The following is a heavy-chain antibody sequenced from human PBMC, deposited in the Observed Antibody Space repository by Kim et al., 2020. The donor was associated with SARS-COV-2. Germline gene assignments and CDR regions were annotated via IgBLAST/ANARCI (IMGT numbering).Heavy chain of an antibody. CDR2: INTDGSST. J-gene: IGHJ6*01. V-gene: IGHV3-74*01. Sequence: GGSLRLSCAASGFTYSTYWLHWVRQAPGKGLVWVSRINTDGSSTSYADAVKGRFTISRDNAENTLYLQMNSLRAEDTAVYYCVFVPAAILGSNNYYYGM. CDR1: GFTYSTYW. CDR3: VFVPAAILGSNNYYYGM. D-gene: IGHD2-2*02.